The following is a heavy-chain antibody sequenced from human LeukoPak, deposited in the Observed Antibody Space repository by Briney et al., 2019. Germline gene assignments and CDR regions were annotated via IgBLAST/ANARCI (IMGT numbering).Heavy chain of an antibody. CDR2: IYYRGSI. Sequence: SETLSLTCTASGGSISSYYWTWIRQPPGKGLEWIGYIYYRGSIYYNPSLKSRVTISVDTSENQFSLDLSSVTAADTAVYYCARVGPTSRAFDYWGQGTLVTVSS. D-gene: IGHD1-26*01. V-gene: IGHV4-59*01. CDR3: ARVGPTSRAFDY. J-gene: IGHJ4*02. CDR1: GGSISSYY.